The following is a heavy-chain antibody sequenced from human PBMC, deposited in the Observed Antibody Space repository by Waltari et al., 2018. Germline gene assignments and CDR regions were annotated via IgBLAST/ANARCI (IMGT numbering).Heavy chain of an antibody. CDR1: GLSFVSYA. CDR3: SEDGGGCRCSSSSSAFDF. V-gene: IGHV3-23*01. Sequence: EVQRLGAGGGLGQRGGCLRLAWAVAGLSFVSYAMGWVRPPAGKGLGWGLAISGSGGGTTYADPVMSRFATIRDNTTNTLYLQMLSLGAADTAAYYCSEDGGGCRCSSSSSAFDFWGQGTLVTVSS. J-gene: IGHJ3*01. CDR2: ISGSGGGT. D-gene: IGHD6-6*01.